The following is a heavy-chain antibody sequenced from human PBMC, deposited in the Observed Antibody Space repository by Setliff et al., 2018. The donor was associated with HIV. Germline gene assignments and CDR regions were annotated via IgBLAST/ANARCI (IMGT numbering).Heavy chain of an antibody. CDR3: ARDRDPHYDYVWGNYRPEYFQH. Sequence: GGSLRLSCAASGFGFSDYSMNWVRQAPGKGLEWVSCITGGSGFIDYADSVKGRFTVSRDNAKNAVYLQMNSLRPEDTAVYYCARDRDPHYDYVWGNYRPEYFQHWGQGTRVTVS. D-gene: IGHD3-16*02. CDR2: ITGGSGFI. J-gene: IGHJ1*01. V-gene: IGHV3-21*01. CDR1: GFGFSDYS.